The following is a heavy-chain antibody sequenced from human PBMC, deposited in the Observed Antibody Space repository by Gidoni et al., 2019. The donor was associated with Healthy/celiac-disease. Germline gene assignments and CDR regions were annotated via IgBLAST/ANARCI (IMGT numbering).Heavy chain of an antibody. CDR1: GFTFSSYA. CDR3: PPSDSYGDGLFDY. J-gene: IGHJ4*02. Sequence: EVQLLESGGGLVQPGGSLRLACAASGFTFSSYAMSGVRQAPGKGLEWVSAISCSGGSTYYADSVKGRFTISRDNSKNTLYLQMNSLRAEDTAVYYCPPSDSYGDGLFDYWGQGTLVTVSS. V-gene: IGHV3-23*01. D-gene: IGHD4-17*01. CDR2: ISCSGGST.